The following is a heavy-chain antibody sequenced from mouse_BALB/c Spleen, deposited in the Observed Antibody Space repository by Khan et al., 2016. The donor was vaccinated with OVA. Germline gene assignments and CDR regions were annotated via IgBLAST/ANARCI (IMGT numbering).Heavy chain of an antibody. V-gene: IGHV3-2*02. CDR2: ISYSGTT. CDR1: GYSITSNYA. J-gene: IGHJ4*01. CDR3: ARGNYYGYAMDY. Sequence: EVQLVESGPGLVKPSQSLSLTCTVTGYSITSNYAWNWIRQFPGNKLEWMGYISYSGTTSYNPSLKSRISITRDTSKNPFFLQLNSLNTEDTATYYGARGNYYGYAMDYWGQGTSVTVSS. D-gene: IGHD1-1*01.